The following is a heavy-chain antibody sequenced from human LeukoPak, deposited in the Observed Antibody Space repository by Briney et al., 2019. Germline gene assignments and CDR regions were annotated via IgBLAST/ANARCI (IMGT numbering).Heavy chain of an antibody. CDR3: ARVGYYASGPFSYFDY. CDR2: TPYDGTKK. D-gene: IGHD3-10*01. CDR1: GFTFSNFG. V-gene: IGHV3-30*03. Sequence: TGGTLRLSCAASGFTFSNFGMHWVRQAPGKGLEWVAVTPYDGTKKDYADHVKGRFTISRDNSQHTLYLQMNSLRAEDTAVYYCARVGYYASGPFSYFDYWGQGTLVTVSS. J-gene: IGHJ4*02.